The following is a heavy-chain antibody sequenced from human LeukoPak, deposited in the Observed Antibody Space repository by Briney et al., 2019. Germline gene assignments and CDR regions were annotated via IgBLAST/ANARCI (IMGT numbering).Heavy chain of an antibody. CDR2: INHSGST. Sequence: SETLSLTCAVYGGSFSNYYWSWIRQPPGKGLEWIGEINHSGSTNYNPSLKSQVTISVDTSKNQFSLKLSSVTAADTAVYYCARAGLRFFDWSNSYYYAMDVWGQGTAVSVSS. D-gene: IGHD3-9*01. V-gene: IGHV4-34*01. CDR3: ARAGLRFFDWSNSYYYAMDV. CDR1: GGSFSNYY. J-gene: IGHJ6*02.